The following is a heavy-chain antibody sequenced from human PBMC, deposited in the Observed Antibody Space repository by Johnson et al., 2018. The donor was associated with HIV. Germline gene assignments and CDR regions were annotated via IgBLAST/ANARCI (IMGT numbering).Heavy chain of an antibody. J-gene: IGHJ3*02. D-gene: IGHD6-13*01. Sequence: VQLVESGGGLVQPGGSLRVSCVASGFSFSSYWMSWVRQAPGKGLEWVANIKQAGSEKYYVDSVKGRFTISRDNAKNFLYLQMNSLRAEDTAVYYCAKDQIPAAASRAFDIWGQGTMVTVSS. CDR3: AKDQIPAAASRAFDI. V-gene: IGHV3-7*01. CDR2: IKQAGSEK. CDR1: GFSFSSYW.